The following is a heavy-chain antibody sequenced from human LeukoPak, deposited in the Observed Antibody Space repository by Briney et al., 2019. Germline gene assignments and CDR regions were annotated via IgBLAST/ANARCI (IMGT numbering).Heavy chain of an antibody. CDR3: ARHLSSGWSHDAFDI. CDR2: IYYSGST. CDR1: GGSISSYY. J-gene: IGHJ3*02. Sequence: PSETLSLTCTVSGGSISSYYWSWIRQPPGKGLEWIGYIYYSGSTNYNPSLKSRVTISVDTSKNQFSLKLSSVTAADTAVYYCARHLSSGWSHDAFDIWGQGTMVTVSS. V-gene: IGHV4-59*01. D-gene: IGHD6-19*01.